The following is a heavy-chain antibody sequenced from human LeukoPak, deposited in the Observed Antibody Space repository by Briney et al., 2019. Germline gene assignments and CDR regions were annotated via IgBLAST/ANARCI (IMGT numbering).Heavy chain of an antibody. CDR3: AKDEVVPGYYYTDV. Sequence: GGSLRLSCAASGLIFSNYAMQWVRQAPGMGLEWVAFIRYDGGNTYYADSVKGRFTISRDNSKNTMYLQMSSLNAEDTAVYYCAKDEVVPGYYYTDVWGRGTTVTISS. CDR1: GLIFSNYA. V-gene: IGHV3-30*02. D-gene: IGHD2-2*01. CDR2: IRYDGGNT. J-gene: IGHJ6*03.